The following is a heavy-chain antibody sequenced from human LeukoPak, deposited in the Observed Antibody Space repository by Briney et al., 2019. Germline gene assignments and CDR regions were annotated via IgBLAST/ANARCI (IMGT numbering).Heavy chain of an antibody. CDR1: GGSISSTSYY. Sequence: SETLSLTCTVSGGSISSTSYYWGWIRQPPGKGLEWIGSVYYTGGTYNNPSLKSRLTISIDTSRNQFSLKLSSVTAADTAVYYCTQERAGTTVDYWGQGTLVTVSS. V-gene: IGHV4-39*01. CDR2: VYYTGGT. J-gene: IGHJ4*02. D-gene: IGHD1-7*01. CDR3: TQERAGTTVDY.